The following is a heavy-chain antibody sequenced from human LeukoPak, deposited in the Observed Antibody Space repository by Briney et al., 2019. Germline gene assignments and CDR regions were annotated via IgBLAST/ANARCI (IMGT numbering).Heavy chain of an antibody. V-gene: IGHV4-59*08. J-gene: IGHJ5*02. CDR1: GGSISSYH. Sequence: KPSETLSLTCTVSGGSISSYHWSWIRQPPEKGLEWIGYIYYTGSTKYNPSLKSRVTISVDTSKNQFSLKLSFVTAADTAVYYCARARYYGSGSFTWFDPWGQGTLVTVSS. CDR2: IYYTGST. CDR3: ARARYYGSGSFTWFDP. D-gene: IGHD3-10*01.